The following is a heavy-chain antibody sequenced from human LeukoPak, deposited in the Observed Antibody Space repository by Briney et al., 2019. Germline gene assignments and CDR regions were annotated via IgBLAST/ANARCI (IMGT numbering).Heavy chain of an antibody. CDR2: ISRGGTTT. D-gene: IGHD2-15*01. CDR3: ARAQDITNYYYALDV. J-gene: IGHJ6*02. CDR1: GFTVSSNY. V-gene: IGHV3-48*03. Sequence: PGGSLRLSCAASGFTVSSNYMNWVRQAPGRGLDWVSYISRGGTTTSYAASVKGRFTVSRDNAKNSLYLQVNSLRAEDTAIYYCARAQDITNYYYALDVWGQGTTVTVSS.